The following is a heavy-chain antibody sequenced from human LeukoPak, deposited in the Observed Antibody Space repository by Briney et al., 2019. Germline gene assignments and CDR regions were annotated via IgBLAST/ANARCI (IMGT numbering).Heavy chain of an antibody. Sequence: KTSETLSLTCAVYGGSFSGYYWSWIRQPPGKGLEWIGEINHSGSTNYNPSLKSRVTISVDTSKNQFSLKLSSVTAADTAVYYCARYSSSFGWFDPWGQGTLVTVSS. CDR2: INHSGST. CDR3: ARYSSSFGWFDP. D-gene: IGHD6-13*01. CDR1: GGSFSGYY. V-gene: IGHV4-34*01. J-gene: IGHJ5*02.